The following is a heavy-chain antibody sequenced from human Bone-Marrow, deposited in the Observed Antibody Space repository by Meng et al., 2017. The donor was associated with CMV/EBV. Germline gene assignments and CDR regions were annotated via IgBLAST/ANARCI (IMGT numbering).Heavy chain of an antibody. Sequence: SEPLSLTCTVSGGSISSGAYYWSWIRQHPGKGLEWIGYIYYSGSTYYNPALKSRVTISVDTSKNQFSLTLSSVTAADTAVYYCARVLENPHYDFWSGPYYYGMDVWGQGTTVTVSS. D-gene: IGHD3-3*01. CDR2: IYYSGST. CDR1: GGSISSGAYY. J-gene: IGHJ6*02. V-gene: IGHV4-31*03. CDR3: ARVLENPHYDFWSGPYYYGMDV.